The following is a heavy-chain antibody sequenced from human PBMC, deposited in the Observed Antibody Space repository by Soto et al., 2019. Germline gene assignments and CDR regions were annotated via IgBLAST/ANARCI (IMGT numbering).Heavy chain of an antibody. CDR1: GPTFSSSA. J-gene: IGHJ6*02. D-gene: IGHD6-13*01. CDR2: IIPIFGTA. Sequence: SPEKVASRASGPTFSSSAIIGVRQTPGQGLEWVGGIIPIFGTATYAQKFQGRVTITADESTSTAYMELSSLRSEDTAVYYRARDEKEAAAGYYYYGMDGWGQGTTVTVSS. CDR3: ARDEKEAAAGYYYYGMDG. V-gene: IGHV1-69*13.